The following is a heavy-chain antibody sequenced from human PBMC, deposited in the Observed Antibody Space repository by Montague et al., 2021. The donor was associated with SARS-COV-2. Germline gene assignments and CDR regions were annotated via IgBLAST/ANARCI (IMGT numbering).Heavy chain of an antibody. CDR1: GASISSANDY. J-gene: IGHJ2*01. D-gene: IGHD3-10*01. V-gene: IGHV4-61*10. CDR3: AREFRTYGYGGQYWYFDL. Sequence: SETLSLTCSVSGASISSANDYWTWIRQPAGKGLEWIGEIYHSGSTNYNPSLKSRVTISIDKSKNQFSLKLSSVTAADTAVYYCAREFRTYGYGGQYWYFDLWGRGTLVTVSS. CDR2: IYHSGST.